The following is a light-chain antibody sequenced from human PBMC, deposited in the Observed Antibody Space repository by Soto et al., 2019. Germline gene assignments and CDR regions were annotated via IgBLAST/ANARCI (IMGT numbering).Light chain of an antibody. CDR3: QQYNNWPT. CDR2: GAS. Sequence: EIVLTQSPGTLSLSPGARATLSCRASQSVSSSYLAWYQQKPGQAPRLLIYGASTRATGIPARFSGSGSGTEFTLTISSLQSEDFAVYYCQQYNNWPTFGQGTRLAIK. V-gene: IGKV3-15*01. J-gene: IGKJ5*01. CDR1: QSVSSSY.